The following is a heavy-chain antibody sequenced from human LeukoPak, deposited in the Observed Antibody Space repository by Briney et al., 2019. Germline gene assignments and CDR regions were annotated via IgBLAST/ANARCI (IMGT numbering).Heavy chain of an antibody. Sequence: PGGSLRLSCAASGFTVSSNYMSWVRQAPGKGLEWVSVIYSGGSTYYADSVKGRFTISRDNSKNTLYLQMNSLRAEDTAVYYCARDSRPRYCSGGSCYPRYYYGMDVWGQGTTVTVSS. CDR2: IYSGGST. V-gene: IGHV3-66*01. CDR1: GFTVSSNY. J-gene: IGHJ6*02. CDR3: ARDSRPRYCSGGSCYPRYYYGMDV. D-gene: IGHD2-15*01.